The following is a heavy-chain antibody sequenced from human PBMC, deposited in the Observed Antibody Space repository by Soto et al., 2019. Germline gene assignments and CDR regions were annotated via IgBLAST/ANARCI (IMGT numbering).Heavy chain of an antibody. CDR1: GYTFISYG. D-gene: IGHD6-13*01. Sequence: QVQLVQSGAEVKKTGASVEVSCKASGYTFISYGISWVRQAPGQGLEWMGWISAYNGKTNYEQKFQGRVTMTTDTSTSTAYMELRSLRSDDTAVYYCARAGFSTSWLGILAPGVHGVEIDYWGQGTLVTVSS. V-gene: IGHV1-18*01. J-gene: IGHJ4*02. CDR2: ISAYNGKT. CDR3: ARAGFSTSWLGILAPGVHGVEIDY.